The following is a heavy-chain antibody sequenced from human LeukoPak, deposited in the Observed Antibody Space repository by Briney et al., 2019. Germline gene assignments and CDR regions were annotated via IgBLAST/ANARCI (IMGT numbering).Heavy chain of an antibody. CDR1: GYSLSNYW. J-gene: IGHJ4*02. CDR2: IYPADSDT. V-gene: IGHV5-51*01. CDR3: ARRKGDGYNSPFDY. D-gene: IGHD5-24*01. Sequence: GESLKISCKGSGYSLSNYWIGLGRQMPGKGLGWVGDIYPADSDTRYSPSFQGQVTISADKSISTAYLQWSSLKASDTAMYYCARRKGDGYNSPFDYWGQGTLVTVSS.